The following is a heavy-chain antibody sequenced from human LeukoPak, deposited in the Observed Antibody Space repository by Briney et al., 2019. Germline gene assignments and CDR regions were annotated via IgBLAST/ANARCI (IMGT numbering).Heavy chain of an antibody. D-gene: IGHD3-3*01. CDR1: GGSFSGYY. Sequence: NPSETLSLTCAVYGGSFSGYYWSWIRQPPGKGLEWIGEINHGGSTNYNPSLKSRVTISVDTSKNQFSLKLSSVTAADTAVYYCARLLRFFGTGYYYGMDVWGQGTTVTVSS. CDR2: INHGGST. V-gene: IGHV4-34*01. J-gene: IGHJ6*02. CDR3: ARLLRFFGTGYYYGMDV.